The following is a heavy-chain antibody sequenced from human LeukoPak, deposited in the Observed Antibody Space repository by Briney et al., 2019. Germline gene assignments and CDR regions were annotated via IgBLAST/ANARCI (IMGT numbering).Heavy chain of an antibody. J-gene: IGHJ4*02. D-gene: IGHD2-21*01. Sequence: SETLSLTCSVSGGSITSSSYYWGWIRQPPEKGLEWIGSIYYTGGTYYSPSLKSRVTISVDTSKNQFSLKLSSVTAADTAVYYFARDCGGDCYGEPDDYWGQGTLVTVSS. CDR1: GGSITSSSYY. CDR2: IYYTGGT. V-gene: IGHV4-39*07. CDR3: ARDCGGDCYGEPDDY.